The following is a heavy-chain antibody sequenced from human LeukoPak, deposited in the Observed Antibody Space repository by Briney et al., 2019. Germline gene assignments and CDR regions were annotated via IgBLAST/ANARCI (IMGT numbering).Heavy chain of an antibody. J-gene: IGHJ3*02. CDR1: GFTFSTYS. D-gene: IGHD3-10*01. CDR2: IVTSSDYI. CDR3: ARGRIITILRGVAISDGFDI. Sequence: TGGSLRLSCAASGFTFSTYSMNWVRQAPGKGLEWVLSIVTSSDYIYYSGSLKGRFTISRDNAKHSLYLHMNTLPPDDTAVYYCARGRIITILRGVAISDGFDIWGQGTKVTVS. V-gene: IGHV3-21*06.